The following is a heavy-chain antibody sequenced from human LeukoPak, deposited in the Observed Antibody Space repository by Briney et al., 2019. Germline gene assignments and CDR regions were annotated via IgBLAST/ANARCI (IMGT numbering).Heavy chain of an antibody. Sequence: PSETLSLTCTVSGGSISSYYWSWIRQPPGKGLEWIAYIYYSGSTDYNPSLESRVTISVDTSKNQFSLKLSSVTAADTAVYYCARADGYYYGMDVWGQGTTVTVSS. D-gene: IGHD5-24*01. CDR2: IYYSGST. J-gene: IGHJ6*02. CDR3: ARADGYYYGMDV. CDR1: GGSISSYY. V-gene: IGHV4-59*01.